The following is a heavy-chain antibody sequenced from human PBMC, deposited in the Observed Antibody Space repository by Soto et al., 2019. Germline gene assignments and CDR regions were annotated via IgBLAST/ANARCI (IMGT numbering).Heavy chain of an antibody. CDR3: ASHGSF. Sequence: QMQLQESGPGLVKPSETLSLTCTVSNGSISTTSYNWGWIRQSPGKGLEWIGTIFYTRTTSYNPSLKSRVTITVDTSNKHFSLKLASVTAADTAVYYCASHGSFWGQGILVVVSS. J-gene: IGHJ1*01. CDR1: NGSISTTSYN. CDR2: IFYTRTT. V-gene: IGHV4-39*01. D-gene: IGHD3-16*02.